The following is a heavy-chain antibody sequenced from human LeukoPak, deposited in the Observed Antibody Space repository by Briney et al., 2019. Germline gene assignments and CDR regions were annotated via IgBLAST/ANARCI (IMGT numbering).Heavy chain of an antibody. J-gene: IGHJ4*02. CDR1: GGSFSGYY. D-gene: IGHD4-17*01. Sequence: PSETLSLTCAVYGGSFSGYYWSWIRQPPGKGLEWIGYISYSGSTNYNSSLKSRVTISVDTSKNQFSLKLSSVTAADTAVYYCARDKRYGDYYFDYWGQGTLVTVSS. CDR2: ISYSGST. CDR3: ARDKRYGDYYFDY. V-gene: IGHV4-59*01.